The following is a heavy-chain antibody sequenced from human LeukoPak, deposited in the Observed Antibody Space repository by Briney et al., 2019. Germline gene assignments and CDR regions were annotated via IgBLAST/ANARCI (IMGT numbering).Heavy chain of an antibody. D-gene: IGHD3-9*01. CDR1: GGSASSIPHF. V-gene: IGHV4-39*02. CDR2: IYYTGSA. J-gene: IGHJ3*02. CDR3: VRLLGGYFAGNTFDI. Sequence: SETLSLTCTVSGGSASSIPHFWAWIRQTPGKGLECIGTIYYTGSANYNPSLKSRVTMSVDTSKDHFSLNLSSVTATDTAVYFCVRLLGGYFAGNTFDIWGQGTVVSVSS.